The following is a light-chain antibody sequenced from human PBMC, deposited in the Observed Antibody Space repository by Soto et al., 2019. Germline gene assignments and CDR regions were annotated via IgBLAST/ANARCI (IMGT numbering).Light chain of an antibody. CDR3: SSYTSSSTLDV. J-gene: IGLJ1*01. Sequence: QSALTQPASVSGSPGQSITISCTGTSSDVGGYIYVSWYRQDPGKAPKLMIYEINNRPSGVSNRFSGSKSGNTASLTISGLQAEDEADYYCSSYTSSSTLDVFGTGTKLTVL. V-gene: IGLV2-14*01. CDR1: SSDVGGYIY. CDR2: EIN.